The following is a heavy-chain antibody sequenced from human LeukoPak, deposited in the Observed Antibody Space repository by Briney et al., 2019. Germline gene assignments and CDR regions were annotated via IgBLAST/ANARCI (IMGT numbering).Heavy chain of an antibody. CDR3: AKGPTSYSSGWYFQH. Sequence: GGSLRLSCAASGFTFNNYGMQWVRQAPGKGLEWVAVISHDGSTKFYADSVKGRFAISRDNSKNTLDLHMYSLRAEDTAVYYCAKGPTSYSSGWYFQHWGQGTLVTVSS. CDR2: ISHDGSTK. V-gene: IGHV3-30*18. D-gene: IGHD6-25*01. J-gene: IGHJ1*01. CDR1: GFTFNNYG.